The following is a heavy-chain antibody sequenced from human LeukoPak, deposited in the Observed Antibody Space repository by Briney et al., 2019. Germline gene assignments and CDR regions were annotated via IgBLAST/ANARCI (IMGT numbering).Heavy chain of an antibody. Sequence: ASVKVSCKASGGTFSIYAISWVRQAPGQGLEWMKGIIPIFGTANYAQKFQGRVTITTDESTSTAYMELSSLRSEDTAVYYCALAPPRLPANWFDPWGQGTLVPVSS. CDR1: GGTFSIYA. CDR2: IIPIFGTA. V-gene: IGHV1-69*05. D-gene: IGHD4-11*01. CDR3: ALAPPRLPANWFDP. J-gene: IGHJ5*02.